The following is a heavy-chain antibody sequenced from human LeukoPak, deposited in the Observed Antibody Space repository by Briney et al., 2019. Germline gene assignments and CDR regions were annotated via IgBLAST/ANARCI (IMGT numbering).Heavy chain of an antibody. Sequence: GGSLRLSCAASGFTFDDYAMHWVRQAPGKGLEWVSGISGNSGSIGYADSVKCRFTISRDNAKNSLYLEMNSRRAEDTSLYYCVKGTGHFIWPNWLDPWGQGTRVTVSS. CDR2: ISGNSGSI. D-gene: IGHD3/OR15-3a*01. J-gene: IGHJ5*02. V-gene: IGHV3-9*01. CDR3: VKGTGHFIWPNWLDP. CDR1: GFTFDDYA.